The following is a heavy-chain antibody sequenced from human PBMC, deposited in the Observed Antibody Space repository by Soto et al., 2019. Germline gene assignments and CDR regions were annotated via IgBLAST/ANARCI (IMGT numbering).Heavy chain of an antibody. CDR2: IYYSGST. D-gene: IGHD5-12*01. CDR3: ARFSDNGYDKFDF. J-gene: IGHJ4*02. Sequence: PSETLSLTCTVSGGSISSYYWSWIRQPPGKGLEWIGYIYYSGSTNYSPSFKSRVTISVDTSKDQFSLKLSSVTAADTAFYYCARFSDNGYDKFDFWGQGTLVTVSS. V-gene: IGHV4-59*08. CDR1: GGSISSYY.